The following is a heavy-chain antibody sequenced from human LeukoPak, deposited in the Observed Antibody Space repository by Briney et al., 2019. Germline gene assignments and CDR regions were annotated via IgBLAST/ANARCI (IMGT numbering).Heavy chain of an antibody. Sequence: SQTLSLTCAISGDSVSSNSAAWNWIRQSPSRGLEWLGRTYYRSKWYNDYAVSMKSRITINPDTSKNQFPLQLNSVTPEDTAVYYCARDIADLSYYYYGMDVWGQGTTVTVSS. CDR3: ARDIADLSYYYYGMDV. V-gene: IGHV6-1*01. D-gene: IGHD6-13*01. J-gene: IGHJ6*02. CDR1: GDSVSSNSAA. CDR2: TYYRSKWYN.